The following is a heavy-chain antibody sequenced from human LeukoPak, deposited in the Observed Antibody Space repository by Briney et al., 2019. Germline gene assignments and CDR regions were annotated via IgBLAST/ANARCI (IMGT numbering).Heavy chain of an antibody. CDR1: GGSICGHY. J-gene: IGHJ3*01. CDR3: ARSGSGRFYDSAGYCDPIDL. V-gene: IGHV4-4*07. CDR2: IFTSGSP. Sequence: PSETLSLTCSVSGGSICGHYWNWIRQAPGKGLEWIGHIFTSGSPNYSPSLKSRVTFSRDTARSQIYLRMTSVTAADTAIYYCARSGSGRFYDSAGYCDPIDLWGQGIMVMVSS. D-gene: IGHD2-2*03.